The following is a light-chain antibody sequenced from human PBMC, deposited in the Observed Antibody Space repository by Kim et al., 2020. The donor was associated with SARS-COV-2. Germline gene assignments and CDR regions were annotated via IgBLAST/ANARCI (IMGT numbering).Light chain of an antibody. CDR3: QQYQSYPVT. CDR2: AAS. V-gene: IGKV1-16*02. Sequence: ASVGDRVTMTGRARQDIKNNLVWVQQKPGKAPRSLIYAASSLQSGVPSKFSGSGSGTDFTLTISSLQPEDFATYYCQQYQSYPVTFGQGTRLEIK. CDR1: QDIKNN. J-gene: IGKJ5*01.